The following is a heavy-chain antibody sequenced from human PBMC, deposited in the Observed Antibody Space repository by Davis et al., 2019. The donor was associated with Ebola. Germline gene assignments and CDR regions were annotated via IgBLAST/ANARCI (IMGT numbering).Heavy chain of an antibody. CDR2: IYYTGST. V-gene: IGHV4-39*01. J-gene: IGHJ5*02. Sequence: MPSETLSLTCTVSDGSIGTYTSYWAWIRQPPGKGLEWIGNIYYTGSTHYNTSLKSRVTMSIDTSKNLFSLELTSVTAADTAVYYCAQANYYDNRGYSWFDPWGQGTLVTVSS. CDR1: DGSIGTYTSY. CDR3: AQANYYDNRGYSWFDP. D-gene: IGHD3-22*01.